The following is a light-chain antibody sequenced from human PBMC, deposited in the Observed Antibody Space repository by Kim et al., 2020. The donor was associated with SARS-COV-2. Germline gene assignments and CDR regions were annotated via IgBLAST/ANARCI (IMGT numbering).Light chain of an antibody. J-gene: IGKJ2*01. V-gene: IGKV3-15*01. CDR1: QNIGSN. CDR3: QQCGDWSYV. CDR2: CAS. Sequence: ETVMTQSPAALSVSPGESATLSCRTSQNIGSNLAWYEQKPGQAPRLLIYCASTRATGISGRFSGRGSETDFTLTISSLQSEDFAVYYCQQCGDWSYVFGQGTKLEIK.